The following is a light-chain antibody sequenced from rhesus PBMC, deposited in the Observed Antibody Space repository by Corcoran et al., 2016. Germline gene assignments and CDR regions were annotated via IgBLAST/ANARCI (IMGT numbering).Light chain of an antibody. CDR3: QHSDRTPPT. Sequence: DIQMTQSPSSLSASVGDRVTITCRTSENVNDYLNWYQQNPGRAPKILIYKASTLQIGVPSRFSGSGSGTDFTFTISSLQPEDVATYYCQHSDRTPPTFGGGTKVELK. J-gene: IGKJ4*01. V-gene: IGKV1-74*01. CDR2: KAS. CDR1: ENVNDY.